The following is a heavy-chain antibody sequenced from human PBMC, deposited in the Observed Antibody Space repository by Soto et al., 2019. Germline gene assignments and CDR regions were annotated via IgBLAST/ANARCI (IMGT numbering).Heavy chain of an antibody. CDR3: ARGPVSSAWYFGGN. CDR2: IWSDGSDK. CDR1: GFTFSSYG. Sequence: QVQLVESGGGVVQPGRSLRLSSAASGFTFSSYGMHWVRQAPGKGLEWVAVIWSDGSDKYYADSVKGRFTISRDNSKNTLYLQMNSLRAEDTAVYYCARGPVSSAWYFGGNWGQGTLVTVSS. V-gene: IGHV3-33*01. D-gene: IGHD6-19*01. J-gene: IGHJ4*02.